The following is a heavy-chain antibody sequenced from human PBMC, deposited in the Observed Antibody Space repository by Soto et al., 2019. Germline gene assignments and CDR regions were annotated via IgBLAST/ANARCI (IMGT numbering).Heavy chain of an antibody. D-gene: IGHD1-26*01. V-gene: IGHV1-24*01. CDR2: FDREDGET. CDR1: GYFLTALS. Sequence: ASVKVSCKVSGYFLTALSIHWVRQAPGKGLEWMGGFDREDGETIYAQKFQGRVTMTEDTSTDSAYMELSSLTSEDTAIYYCAHGEGIVKSIVYFDSWGQGTLVTVSS. CDR3: AHGEGIVKSIVYFDS. J-gene: IGHJ4*02.